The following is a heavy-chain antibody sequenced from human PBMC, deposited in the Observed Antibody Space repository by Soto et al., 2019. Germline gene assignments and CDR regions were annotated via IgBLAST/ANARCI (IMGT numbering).Heavy chain of an antibody. CDR3: ARCLGDYYYGMDV. CDR1: GFTFSSYG. J-gene: IGHJ6*02. V-gene: IGHV3-33*01. Sequence: QVQLVESGGGVVQPGRSLRLSCAASGFTFSSYGIHWVRQAPGKGLEWVAVIWYDGSNKYYADSVKGRFTISRDNSKNTLYLQMNSLRAEDTAVYYCARCLGDYYYGMDVWGQGTTVTVSS. D-gene: IGHD3-16*01. CDR2: IWYDGSNK.